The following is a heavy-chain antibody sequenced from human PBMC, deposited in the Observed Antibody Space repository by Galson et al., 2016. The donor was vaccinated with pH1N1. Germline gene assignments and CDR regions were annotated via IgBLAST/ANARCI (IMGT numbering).Heavy chain of an antibody. V-gene: IGHV3-74*01. CDR2: INEDGSII. CDR3: SRDTFGPSDF. J-gene: IGHJ4*02. Sequence: SLRLSCAASGFIFRKYGMHWVRQAPGKGLEWVSRINEDGSIINHADSVKGRFTISKDSAENTLYLQMNNLRAEDTAVYYCSRDTFGPSDFWGQGTLVTVSS. CDR1: GFIFRKYG. D-gene: IGHD3-10*01.